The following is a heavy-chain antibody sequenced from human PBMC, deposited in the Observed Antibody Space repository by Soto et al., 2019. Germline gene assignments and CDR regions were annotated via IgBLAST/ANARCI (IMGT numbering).Heavy chain of an antibody. CDR1: GFTFSTYA. CDR2: ISGSGYSI. J-gene: IGHJ4*02. V-gene: IGHV3-23*01. D-gene: IGHD5-18*01. Sequence: EVQLLESGGGLVQPGGSLRLSCAASGFTFSTYAMTWVRQAPGKGLEWVSEISGSGYSIYYADSVKGRFTISRDNDKNMLYLQMASLRADDPALYYCAKDREYNYYFASWGQGTLATVSS. CDR3: AKDREYNYYFAS.